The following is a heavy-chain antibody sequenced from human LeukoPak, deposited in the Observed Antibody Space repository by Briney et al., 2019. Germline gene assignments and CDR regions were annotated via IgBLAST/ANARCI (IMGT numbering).Heavy chain of an antibody. CDR3: ARGPSGYHNT. CDR1: GFTFNNNW. CDR2: INNDGSTT. J-gene: IGHJ4*02. Sequence: PGGSLRLSCVASGFTFNNNWMHWVRQAPGKGLVWVSRINNDGSTTSYADSVKGRFTISRDNSKNTLYLQMNSLRAEDTAVYYCARGPSGYHNTGGQGTLVTVSS. D-gene: IGHD5-12*01. V-gene: IGHV3-74*01.